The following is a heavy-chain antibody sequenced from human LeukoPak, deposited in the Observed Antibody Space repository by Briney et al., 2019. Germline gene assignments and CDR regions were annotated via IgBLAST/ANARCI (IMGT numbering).Heavy chain of an antibody. Sequence: GGSLRLSCAASGFTFSSYEMNWVRQAPGKGLEWVSYISSSGSTKYYADSVKGRFTISRDNAKNSLYLQMNSLRAEDTAVYYCARILTDYYYYMDVWGKGTTVTVSS. CDR3: ARILTDYYYYMDV. CDR1: GFTFSSYE. D-gene: IGHD2-21*02. J-gene: IGHJ6*03. CDR2: ISSSGSTK. V-gene: IGHV3-48*03.